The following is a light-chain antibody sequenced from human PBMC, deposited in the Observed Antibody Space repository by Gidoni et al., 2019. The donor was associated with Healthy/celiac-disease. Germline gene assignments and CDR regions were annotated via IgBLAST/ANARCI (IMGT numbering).Light chain of an antibody. CDR1: SSYVGGYNY. CDR3: CSYAGSYTFV. V-gene: IGLV2-11*01. Sequence: QSALTQPRSVSGSPGQSVTISCTGTSSYVGGYNYVSWYQQHPGTAPKLMIYDVSKRPSGFPDRFSGSKSGNTASLTISGLQAEDEADYYCCSYAGSYTFVFGTGTKVTVL. CDR2: DVS. J-gene: IGLJ1*01.